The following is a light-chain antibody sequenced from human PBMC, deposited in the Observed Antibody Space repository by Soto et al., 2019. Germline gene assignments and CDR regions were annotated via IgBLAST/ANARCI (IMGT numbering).Light chain of an antibody. CDR1: QSISTY. CDR3: LQHNSYPPT. CDR2: KAS. J-gene: IGKJ1*01. Sequence: DIQMTQSPSTLSASVGDRVTITCRASQSISTYLAWYQQKPGKAPKLLIYKASSLESGVPSRFSGSGSGKEFTLTISSLQPEDVATYYCLQHNSYPPTFGQGTKVDIK. V-gene: IGKV1-5*03.